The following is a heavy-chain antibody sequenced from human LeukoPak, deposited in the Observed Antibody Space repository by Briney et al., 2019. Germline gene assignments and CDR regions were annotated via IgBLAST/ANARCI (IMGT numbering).Heavy chain of an antibody. CDR2: VSYSMSN. CDR3: ARLWSFYYDIRGNWFDS. V-gene: IGHV4-39*01. Sequence: SETLSLTCSVTGDSMNSNAYWWGWVRQPPGKGLEWIGIVSYSMSNNYNPSLKSRVIRSVDTSKNQVSLQLSSVTAADTAVYYCARLWSFYYDIRGNWFDSWGQGTLVPVSS. D-gene: IGHD3-9*01. CDR1: GDSMNSNAYW. J-gene: IGHJ5*01.